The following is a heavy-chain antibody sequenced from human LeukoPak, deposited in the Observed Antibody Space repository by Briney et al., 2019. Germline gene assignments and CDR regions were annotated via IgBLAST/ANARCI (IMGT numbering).Heavy chain of an antibody. D-gene: IGHD3-10*01. J-gene: IGHJ4*02. V-gene: IGHV3-21*01. CDR1: GFTFSSYN. CDR3: AREAYGSGNYPFDY. Sequence: GGSLRLSCAASGFTFSSYNMNWVRQAPGKGLEWVSSITSGSSYIYYADSVKGRFTISRDNAKNSLYLQMNSLRAEDTAVYYCAREAYGSGNYPFDYWGQGTLVTVSS. CDR2: ITSGSSYI.